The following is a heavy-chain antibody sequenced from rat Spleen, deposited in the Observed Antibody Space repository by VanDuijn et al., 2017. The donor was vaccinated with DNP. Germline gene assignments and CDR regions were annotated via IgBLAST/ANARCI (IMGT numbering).Heavy chain of an antibody. D-gene: IGHD1-3*01. Sequence: QVQLKESGPGLVQPSQTLSLTCTVSGFSLTSYGVSWVRQPPGKGLGWVGAMWSGGGTDYNSPLKSRLSISRDTSTSQVFLKMNSLQTEDTAMYFCASLNYGSYGYWGQGVMVTVSS. CDR1: GFSLTSYG. V-gene: IGHV2-16*01. CDR2: MWSGGGT. J-gene: IGHJ2*01. CDR3: ASLNYGSYGY.